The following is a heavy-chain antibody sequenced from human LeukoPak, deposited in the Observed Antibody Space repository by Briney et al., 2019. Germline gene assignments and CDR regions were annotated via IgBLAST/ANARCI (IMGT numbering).Heavy chain of an antibody. J-gene: IGHJ4*02. CDR2: INPNSGGT. CDR3: ARELRATIFGVVTNQIDY. CDR1: GYTFTGYY. V-gene: IGHV1-2*02. Sequence: ASVKVSCKASGYTFTGYYMHLVRQAPGQGLEWMGWINPNSGGTNYAQKFQGRVTMTRDTSISTAYMELSRLRSDDTAVYYCARELRATIFGVVTNQIDYWGQGTLVTVSS. D-gene: IGHD3-3*01.